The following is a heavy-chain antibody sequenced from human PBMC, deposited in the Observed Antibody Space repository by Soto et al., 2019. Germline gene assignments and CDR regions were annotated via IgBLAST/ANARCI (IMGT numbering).Heavy chain of an antibody. CDR2: ISDDGGTI. CDR3: EWEESVYAWFQYFDH. D-gene: IGHD3-10*01. V-gene: IGHV3-48*03. CDR1: GFTFSSFA. Sequence: GGSLRLSCEASGFTFSSFAMNWVRQAPGKGLEWVSYISDDGGTIYYADSLKGRFTISRDNAKNSLYLQMNTLRAEDTAVYYCEWEESVYAWFQYFDHWGLGTLVTVSS. J-gene: IGHJ4*02.